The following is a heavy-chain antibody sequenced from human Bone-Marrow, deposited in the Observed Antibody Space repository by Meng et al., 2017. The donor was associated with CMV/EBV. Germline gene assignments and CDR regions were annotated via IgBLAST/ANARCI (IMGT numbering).Heavy chain of an antibody. V-gene: IGHV4-34*01. CDR1: GGSFSGYY. J-gene: IGHJ4*02. CDR2: INHSGST. Sequence: GSLRLSCAVYGGSFSGYYWSWIRQPPGKGLEWIGEINHSGSTNYNPSLKSRVTISVDTSKNQFSLKLSSVTAADTAVYYCAREGATARDFDYWGQGKLVHVAS. CDR3: AREGATARDFDY. D-gene: IGHD1-26*01.